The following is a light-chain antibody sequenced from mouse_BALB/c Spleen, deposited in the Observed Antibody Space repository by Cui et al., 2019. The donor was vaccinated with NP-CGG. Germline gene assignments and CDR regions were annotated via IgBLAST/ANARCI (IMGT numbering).Light chain of an antibody. J-gene: IGLJ1*01. CDR2: GTN. CDR3: ALWYSNHWV. Sequence: QAVVTKESALTTSPGETVTLTCRSSTGAVTTSNYANWVQEKPDHLFTGLIGGTNNQAPGVPARFSGSLIGDKAALTITGAQTEDEAIYFCALWYSNHWVFGGGTKLTVL. V-gene: IGLV1*01. CDR1: TGAVTTSNY.